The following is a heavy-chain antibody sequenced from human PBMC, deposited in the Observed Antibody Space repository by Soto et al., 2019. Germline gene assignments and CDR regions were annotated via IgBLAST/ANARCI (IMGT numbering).Heavy chain of an antibody. D-gene: IGHD7-27*01. Sequence: SETLSLTCTVSGGSISSSSYYWGWIRQPPGKGLEWIGSIYYSGSTYYNPSLKSRVTISVDTSKNQFSLKLSSVTAADTAVYYCVGMKLREDPFHRTDYYYMDVWGKGTTVTVSS. CDR1: GGSISSSSYY. CDR2: IYYSGST. CDR3: VGMKLREDPFHRTDYYYMDV. V-gene: IGHV4-39*01. J-gene: IGHJ6*03.